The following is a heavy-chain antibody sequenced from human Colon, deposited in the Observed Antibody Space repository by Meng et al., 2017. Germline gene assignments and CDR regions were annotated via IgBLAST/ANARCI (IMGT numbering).Heavy chain of an antibody. D-gene: IGHD3-10*01. CDR1: GDSVSSNRAL. Sequence: QVQLHQSGPGLVKAAPTLSLTCAISGDSVSSNRALWHWVRQSPSRGLEWLGQTYYRSEWQNHYGVSVKSRITINADTSRNHFSLHLNSVTPEDTAVYYCTTWYGEYWGQGTLVTVSS. J-gene: IGHJ4*02. CDR2: TYYRSEWQN. V-gene: IGHV6-1*01. CDR3: TTWYGEY.